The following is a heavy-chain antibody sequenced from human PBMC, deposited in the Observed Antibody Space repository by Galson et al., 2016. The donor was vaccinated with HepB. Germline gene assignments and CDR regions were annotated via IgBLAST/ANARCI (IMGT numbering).Heavy chain of an antibody. J-gene: IGHJ6*02. D-gene: IGHD2-21*01. CDR3: AKGDGVVMVYYFYGMDV. Sequence: SLRLSCAASGFTFSSYALSWVRQAPGKGLEWVSAISGSGVSTYYADSVKGRFTISRDNSKNTLYLQMNSLRAEDTAVYYCAKGDGVVMVYYFYGMDVWGQGTTVSVSS. CDR1: GFTFSSYA. V-gene: IGHV3-23*01. CDR2: ISGSGVST.